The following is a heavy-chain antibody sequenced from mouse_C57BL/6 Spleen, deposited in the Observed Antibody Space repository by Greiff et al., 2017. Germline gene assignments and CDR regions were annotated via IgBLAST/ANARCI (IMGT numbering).Heavy chain of an antibody. Sequence: QVQLQQPGAELVKPGASVKLSCKASGYTFTSYWMKWVKQRPGQGLEWIGEIDPSDSYTNYTQKFKGKATLTVDTSSSTAYMQLSSLTSEDSAVYYFAKWSGEYYCTWFAYWGQGTLVTVSA. J-gene: IGHJ3*01. D-gene: IGHD1-1*01. V-gene: IGHV1-50*01. CDR2: IDPSDSYT. CDR1: GYTFTSYW. CDR3: AKWSGEYYCTWFAY.